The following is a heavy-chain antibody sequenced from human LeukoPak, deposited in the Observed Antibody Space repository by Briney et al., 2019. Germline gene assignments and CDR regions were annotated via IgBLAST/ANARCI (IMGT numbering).Heavy chain of an antibody. D-gene: IGHD7-27*01. CDR1: GFTFSGFS. CDR2: IRGSGSDM. J-gene: IGHJ4*02. CDR3: VRDFNWAFDS. Sequence: GGSLRLSCAASGFTFSGFSLNWVRQAPGKGLEWISNIRGSGSDMYYAASVKGRFTISRDSATNSLYLQMNNLKVDDTAVYFCVRDFNWAFDSWGQGTLVTVSS. V-gene: IGHV3-48*01.